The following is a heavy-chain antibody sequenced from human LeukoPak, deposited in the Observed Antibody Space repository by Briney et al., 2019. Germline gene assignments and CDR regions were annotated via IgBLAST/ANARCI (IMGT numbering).Heavy chain of an antibody. Sequence: SETLSLTSTVSGGSLSSGDYYWSWIRQHPGKGLEWIGYIYYRGSTYYNPSLKSRVTMSVDTSKIQFSLKLSSVTAADTAVYYCARSYCSSTSCAAYYYYYMDVWGKGTTVTVSS. J-gene: IGHJ6*03. V-gene: IGHV4-31*03. D-gene: IGHD2-2*01. CDR3: ARSYCSSTSCAAYYYYYMDV. CDR1: GGSLSSGDYY. CDR2: IYYRGST.